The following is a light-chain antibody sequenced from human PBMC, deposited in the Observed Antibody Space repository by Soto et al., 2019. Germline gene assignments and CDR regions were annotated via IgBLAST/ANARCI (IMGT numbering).Light chain of an antibody. V-gene: IGKV2-30*02. CDR3: MQHTHWPHT. J-gene: IGKJ4*01. CDR1: ESLVHSNGNTY. Sequence: DVVMTQSPLSLPVTLGQPASISCRSSESLVHSNGNTYLEWFQQRPGQSPRRLIHKVSNRDSGVPDRFSGSGSGSDFTLKISRVEAEDVGIYYCMQHTHWPHTFGGGTKVEIK. CDR2: KVS.